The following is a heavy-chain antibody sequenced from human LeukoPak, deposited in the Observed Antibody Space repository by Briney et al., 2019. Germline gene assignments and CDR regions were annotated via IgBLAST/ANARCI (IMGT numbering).Heavy chain of an antibody. D-gene: IGHD5-12*01. J-gene: IGHJ4*02. CDR3: ARGSDIVASYFDY. CDR2: ISYDGSNK. V-gene: IGHV3-30-3*01. CDR1: GFTFSSYA. Sequence: PGGSLRLSCAASGFTFSSYAMSWVRQTPGKGLEWVAVISYDGSNKYYADSVKGRFTISRDNSKNTLYLQMNSLRAEDTAVYYCARGSDIVASYFDYWGQGTLVTVSS.